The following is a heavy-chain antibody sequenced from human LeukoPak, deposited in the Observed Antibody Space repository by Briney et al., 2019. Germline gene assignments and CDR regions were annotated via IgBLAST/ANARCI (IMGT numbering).Heavy chain of an antibody. CDR3: ARVRGSSWNRDYYYHPMDV. V-gene: IGHV4-59*01. CDR1: GGSIGSYY. CDR2: IYCSGSS. J-gene: IGHJ6*02. Sequence: AETLCLTCTVSGGSIGSYYLSWIRQPPGKGLEWVGCIYCSGSSNDNPALKSRVTISVDTSKNQFSLKLSSVTAADTAVYYCARVRGSSWNRDYYYHPMDVWGQGTPVTISS. D-gene: IGHD6-13*01.